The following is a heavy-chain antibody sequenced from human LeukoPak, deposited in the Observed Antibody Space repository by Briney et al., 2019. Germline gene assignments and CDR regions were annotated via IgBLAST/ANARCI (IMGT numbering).Heavy chain of an antibody. CDR1: GDFITTRNW. CDR3: ARVRYGEYNYFDY. CDR2: IYYSGRA. D-gene: IGHD4-17*01. J-gene: IGHJ4*02. V-gene: IGHV4-4*02. Sequence: NPSETLSLTCAVSGDFITTRNWWSWVRQPPGKGLEWIGEIYYSGRANYNPSVRSRVTMSVDKSENQFSLELRTVTAADTAVYYCARVRYGEYNYFDYWDQGTLVTVSS.